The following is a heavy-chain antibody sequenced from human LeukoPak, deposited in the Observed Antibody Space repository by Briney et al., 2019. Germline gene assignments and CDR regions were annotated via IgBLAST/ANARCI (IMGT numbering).Heavy chain of an antibody. CDR2: IKQDGSEE. J-gene: IGHJ4*02. CDR3: ARDGDTSGYTD. D-gene: IGHD3-22*01. Sequence: GGSLRLSCEASGFTFSLYWMSWVRQAPGKGLEWVANIKQDGSEEYYVDSVKGRFTISRDNAKNSLYLQMNSLRADDAAVYYCARDGDTSGYTDWGQGTLVTVSS. CDR1: GFTFSLYW. V-gene: IGHV3-7*01.